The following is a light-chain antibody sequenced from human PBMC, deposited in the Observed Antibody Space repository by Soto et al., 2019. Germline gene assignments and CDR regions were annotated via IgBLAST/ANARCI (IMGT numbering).Light chain of an antibody. Sequence: EIVLTQSPGTLSLSPGERATLSCRASQRVSSSYFAWFQQKRGQAPRLLLYAASSRATGIPDRFSGSGSGTAFTLTISRLEPEDFAVYYCPQYAGSPLTFGQGTRLEIK. CDR3: PQYAGSPLT. CDR1: QRVSSSY. V-gene: IGKV3-20*01. J-gene: IGKJ5*01. CDR2: AAS.